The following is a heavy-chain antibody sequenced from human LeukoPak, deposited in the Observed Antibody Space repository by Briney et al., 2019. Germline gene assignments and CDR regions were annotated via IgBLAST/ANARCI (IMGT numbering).Heavy chain of an antibody. D-gene: IGHD5-24*01. J-gene: IGHJ3*02. V-gene: IGHV4-59*01. Sequence: GSLRLSCAASGFTFDDYGMSWVRQPPGKGLEWIGYIYYSGSTNYNPSLKSRVTISVDTSKNQFSLKLSSVTAADTAVYYCARETPREMATINDAFDIWGQGTMVTVSS. CDR3: ARETPREMATINDAFDI. CDR1: GFTFDDYG. CDR2: IYYSGST.